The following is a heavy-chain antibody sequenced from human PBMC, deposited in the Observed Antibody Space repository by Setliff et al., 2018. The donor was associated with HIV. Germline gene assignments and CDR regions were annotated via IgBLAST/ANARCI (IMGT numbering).Heavy chain of an antibody. CDR3: AKNPGRSGYYD. V-gene: IGHV1-46*02. CDR2: INPAGNPT. CDR1: RSTFNSHT. Sequence: ASVKVSCKASRSTFNSHTINWVRQAPGQGLEWMGIINPAGNPTSYAQKFQGRVTMTRDTSTSTVYMELSSLRAEDTAIYYCAKNPGRSGYYDWGQGTLVTVSS. J-gene: IGHJ4*02. D-gene: IGHD3-22*01.